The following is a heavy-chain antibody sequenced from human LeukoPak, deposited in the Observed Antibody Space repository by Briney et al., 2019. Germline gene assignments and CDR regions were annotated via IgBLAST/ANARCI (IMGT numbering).Heavy chain of an antibody. Sequence: SQTLSLTCTVSGGSISSGGYYWSWIRQHPGKGLEWIGYIYYSGSTYYNPSLKSRVTISVDTSKNQFSLKLSSVTAADTAVYYCARGPKLTGIRYFDLWGRGTLVTVSS. J-gene: IGHJ2*01. CDR1: GGSISSGGYY. V-gene: IGHV4-31*03. CDR2: IYYSGST. D-gene: IGHD7-27*01. CDR3: ARGPKLTGIRYFDL.